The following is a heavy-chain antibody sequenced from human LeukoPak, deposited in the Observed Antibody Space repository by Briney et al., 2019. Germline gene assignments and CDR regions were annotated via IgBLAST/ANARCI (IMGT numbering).Heavy chain of an antibody. D-gene: IGHD2-2*01. Sequence: SETLSLTCTVSGGTISSYYWNWIRQPPGKGLEWIGYIHGSGSTKYNPSLKSRVTISVDTSKNQFSLKLSSVTAAGTAVYYCARHPPGVVPAALYGMDVWGQGTTVTVSS. CDR2: IHGSGST. V-gene: IGHV4-59*08. J-gene: IGHJ6*02. CDR1: GGTISSYY. CDR3: ARHPPGVVPAALYGMDV.